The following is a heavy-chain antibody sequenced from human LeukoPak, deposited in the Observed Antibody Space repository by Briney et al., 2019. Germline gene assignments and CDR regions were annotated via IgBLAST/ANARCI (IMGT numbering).Heavy chain of an antibody. CDR1: GFTVSSNY. V-gene: IGHV3-23*01. J-gene: IGHJ4*02. CDR2: ISGSGGST. Sequence: QAGGSLRPSCAASGFTVSSNYMSWVRQAPGKGLEWVSAISGSGGSTYYADSVKGRFTISRDNSKNTLYLQMNSLRAEDTAVYYCAKPHLGGYDLFDYWGQGTLVTVSS. D-gene: IGHD5-12*01. CDR3: AKPHLGGYDLFDY.